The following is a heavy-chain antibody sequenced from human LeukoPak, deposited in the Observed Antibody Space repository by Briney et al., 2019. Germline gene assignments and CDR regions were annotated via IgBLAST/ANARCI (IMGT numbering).Heavy chain of an antibody. J-gene: IGHJ5*01. D-gene: IGHD6-13*01. CDR2: VSGSGTYT. CDR1: GFTFSSYS. Sequence: PGGSLRLSCAASGFTFSSYSMNWVRQAPGKGLEWVSVVSGSGTYTYYADSLKGRFTISRDNSKNTLYLEMKSPRADDTAVYYCAKQVGSSWLFDSWGQGTLVTVSS. V-gene: IGHV3-23*01. CDR3: AKQVGSSWLFDS.